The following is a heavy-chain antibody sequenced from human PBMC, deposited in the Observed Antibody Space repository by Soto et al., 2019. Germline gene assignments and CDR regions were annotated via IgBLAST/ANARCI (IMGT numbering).Heavy chain of an antibody. Sequence: KPSETLSLTCTVSGGSISSYYWSWIRQPPGKGLEWIGYIYYSGSTNYNPSLKSRVTISVDTSKNQFSLKLSSVTAADTAVYYCARDGADTPIGEPFDYWGQGTLVTVSS. J-gene: IGHJ4*02. V-gene: IGHV4-59*01. D-gene: IGHD5-18*01. CDR3: ARDGADTPIGEPFDY. CDR1: GGSISSYY. CDR2: IYYSGST.